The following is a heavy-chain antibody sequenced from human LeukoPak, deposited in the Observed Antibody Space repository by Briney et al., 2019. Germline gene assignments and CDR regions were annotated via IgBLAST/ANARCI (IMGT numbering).Heavy chain of an antibody. V-gene: IGHV3-30-3*01. Sequence: GGSLRLSCAASGFTFSSYAMHWVRQAPGKGLEWVAVILYDGSNKYYADSVKGRFTISRDNSKNTLYLQMNSLRAEDTAVYYCARDLAYWGQGTLVTVSS. CDR1: GFTFSSYA. J-gene: IGHJ4*02. CDR2: ILYDGSNK. CDR3: ARDLAY.